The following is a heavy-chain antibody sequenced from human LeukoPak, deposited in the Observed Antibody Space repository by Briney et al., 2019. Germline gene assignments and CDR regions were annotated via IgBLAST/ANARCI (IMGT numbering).Heavy chain of an antibody. J-gene: IGHJ4*02. CDR1: GFTFSNYA. V-gene: IGHV3-33*08. CDR3: ARDRLPGTFDY. CDR2: VWFGGNNK. D-gene: IGHD1-1*01. Sequence: PGGSLRLSCAASGFTFSNYAMHWVRQAPGKGLEWVAVVWFGGNNKYYADSVKGRFTISRDNAKNSLYLQMNSLRAEDTAVYYCARDRLPGTFDYWGQGTLVTVSS.